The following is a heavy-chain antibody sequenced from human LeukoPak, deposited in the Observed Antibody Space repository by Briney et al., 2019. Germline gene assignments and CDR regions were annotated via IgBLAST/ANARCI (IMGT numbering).Heavy chain of an antibody. CDR2: INHSGST. V-gene: IGHV4-34*01. J-gene: IGHJ4*02. Sequence: SETLSLTCAVYGGSFSGYSRSWIREPPGKGLEWSGEINHSGSTDYNPSLKSRVTISVDPSKHQFSLKLSSVTAADTAVYYCARAGPSPPYYFDYWGQGTLVTVSS. CDR3: ARAGPSPPYYFDY. CDR1: GGSFSGYS.